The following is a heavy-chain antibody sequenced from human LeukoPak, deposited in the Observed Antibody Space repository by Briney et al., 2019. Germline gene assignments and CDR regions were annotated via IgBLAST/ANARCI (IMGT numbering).Heavy chain of an antibody. CDR2: IYTSGST. V-gene: IGHV4-4*07. D-gene: IGHD2-15*01. CDR3: ARDRWEGYCSGGSCQKTFDI. J-gene: IGHJ3*02. CDR1: VGSISSYY. Sequence: SETLSLTCTVSVGSISSYYWSWIRQPAGKGLEWIGRIYTSGSTNYNPSLKSRVTMSVDTSKNQFSLKLSSVTAADTAVYYCARDRWEGYCSGGSCQKTFDIWGQGTMVTVSS.